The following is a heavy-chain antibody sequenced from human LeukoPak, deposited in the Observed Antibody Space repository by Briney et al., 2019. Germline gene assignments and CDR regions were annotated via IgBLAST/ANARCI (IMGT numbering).Heavy chain of an antibody. CDR3: ARDGEWELRGAFDI. D-gene: IGHD1-26*01. Sequence: SETLSLTCTVSGGSISSYYWSWIRQPPRKGLEWIGYIYYSGSTNYNPSLKSRVTISVDTSKNQFSLKLSSVTAADTAVYYCARDGEWELRGAFDIWGQGTMVTVSS. V-gene: IGHV4-59*01. CDR1: GGSISSYY. CDR2: IYYSGST. J-gene: IGHJ3*02.